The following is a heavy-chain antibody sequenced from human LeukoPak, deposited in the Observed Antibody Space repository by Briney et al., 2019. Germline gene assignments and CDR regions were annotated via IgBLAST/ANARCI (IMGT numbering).Heavy chain of an antibody. CDR2: ISGSGGSA. CDR3: AKGLAQYYYGSGSYFPRTYYYYGMDV. V-gene: IGHV3-23*01. CDR1: GFTFSSYA. J-gene: IGHJ6*02. D-gene: IGHD3-10*01. Sequence: GGSLRLSCAASGFTFSSYAMSWVRQAPGKGLEWVSAISGSGGSAYYADSVKGRFTISRDNSKNTLYLQMNSLRAEDTAVYYCAKGLAQYYYGSGSYFPRTYYYYGMDVWGQGTTVTVSS.